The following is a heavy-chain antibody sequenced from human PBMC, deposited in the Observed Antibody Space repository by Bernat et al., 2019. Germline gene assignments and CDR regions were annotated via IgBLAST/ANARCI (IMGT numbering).Heavy chain of an antibody. V-gene: IGHV3-33*06. CDR2: IWFDGTTI. J-gene: IGHJ6*02. D-gene: IGHD2-2*01. CDR3: AKCKEVVPLPSGMDV. Sequence: QVHLVESGGGVVQPGRSLRLSCEASGFTFNTYGMHWVRQTPGKGLEWVALIWFDGTTIFYADSVKGRFTISRDNSKNTLYLQMNSLRAEDTAVYYCAKCKEVVPLPSGMDVWGQGTTVTVSS. CDR1: GFTFNTYG.